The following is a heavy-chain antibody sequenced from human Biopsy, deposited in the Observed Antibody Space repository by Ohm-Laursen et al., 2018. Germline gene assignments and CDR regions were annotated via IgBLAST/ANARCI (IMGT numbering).Heavy chain of an antibody. CDR1: GFTFSSFG. J-gene: IGHJ4*02. Sequence: SLRLSCTASGFTFSSFGMHWVRQAPGKGLEWVAVVWYDGINKFYADSVEGRFTISRDNFKNTVYLEMNSLRPEDTAVYYCARDLGNLRGVMFYLDSWGQGTLVSVSS. CDR2: VWYDGINK. CDR3: ARDLGNLRGVMFYLDS. D-gene: IGHD3-16*01. V-gene: IGHV3-33*01.